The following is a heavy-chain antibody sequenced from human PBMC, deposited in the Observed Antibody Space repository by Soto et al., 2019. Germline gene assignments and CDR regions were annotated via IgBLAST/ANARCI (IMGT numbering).Heavy chain of an antibody. J-gene: IGHJ4*02. V-gene: IGHV4-59*08. D-gene: IGHD3-22*01. CDR2: ISYSGST. Sequence: QVQLQESGPGLVKPSETLSLTCTVSGGSISSFDWNWIRQSPGKGLDWIGYISYSGSTNYNPSLKSRVTISVDTSKNQFSLKLSSVTAADTAVYDCARQDTSGYAFDYWGQGTLVTVSS. CDR1: GGSISSFD. CDR3: ARQDTSGYAFDY.